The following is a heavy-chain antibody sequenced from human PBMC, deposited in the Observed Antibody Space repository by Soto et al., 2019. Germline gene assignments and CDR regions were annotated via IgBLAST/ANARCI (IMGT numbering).Heavy chain of an antibody. D-gene: IGHD3-3*01. V-gene: IGHV3-21*02. CDR3: ARESGSGWSAKHDAFDI. CDR1: GFTFSSYS. J-gene: IGHJ3*02. Sequence: EVQLVESGGGLVKPGGSLRLSCAASGFTFSSYSMNWVRQAPGKGLEWVSSISSSRSYIYYADSVKGRFTISRDNAKNSLYLQMNSLRAEDTAVYYCARESGSGWSAKHDAFDIWGQGTMVTVSS. CDR2: ISSSRSYI.